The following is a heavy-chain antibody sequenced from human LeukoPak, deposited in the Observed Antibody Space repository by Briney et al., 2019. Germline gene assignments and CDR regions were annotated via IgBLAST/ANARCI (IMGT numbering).Heavy chain of an antibody. Sequence: GGSLRLSCAASGFTFSSYSMNWVRQAPGRGLEWVSSISSSSSYIYYADSVKGRFTISRDNAKNSLYLQMNSLRAEDTAVYYCARDLSPGYFDWCPGYWGQGTLVTVSS. CDR2: ISSSSSYI. J-gene: IGHJ4*02. D-gene: IGHD3-9*01. CDR3: ARDLSPGYFDWCPGY. CDR1: GFTFSSYS. V-gene: IGHV3-21*01.